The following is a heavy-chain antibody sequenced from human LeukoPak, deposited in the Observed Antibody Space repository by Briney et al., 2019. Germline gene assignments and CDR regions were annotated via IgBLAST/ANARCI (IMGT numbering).Heavy chain of an antibody. D-gene: IGHD4-17*01. CDR3: AREAGDYDAFDI. CDR2: IYYSGST. CDR1: GGSISGSSYF. V-gene: IGHV4-61*01. Sequence: SETLSLTCTVSGGSISGSSYFWSWLRQPPGNGLEWIGYIYYSGSTNYNPSLKSRVTISVDTSENQFSLKLSSVTAADTAVYYCAREAGDYDAFDIWGQGTMVTVSS. J-gene: IGHJ3*02.